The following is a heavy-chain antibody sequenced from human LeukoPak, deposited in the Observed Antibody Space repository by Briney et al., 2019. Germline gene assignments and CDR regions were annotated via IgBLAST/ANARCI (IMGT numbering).Heavy chain of an antibody. J-gene: IGHJ4*02. Sequence: ASVKVSCKASGYTFTGYYMHWVRQAPGQGLEWMGWINPNSGGTNYAQKFQGRVTMTRDTPISTAYMELSRLRSDDTAVYYYARRESSGRFVGYWGQGTLVTVSS. CDR2: INPNSGGT. CDR3: ARRESSGRFVGY. D-gene: IGHD3-22*01. CDR1: GYTFTGYY. V-gene: IGHV1-2*02.